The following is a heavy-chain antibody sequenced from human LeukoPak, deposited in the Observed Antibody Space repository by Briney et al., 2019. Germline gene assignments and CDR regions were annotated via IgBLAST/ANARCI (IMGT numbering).Heavy chain of an antibody. CDR1: GFTVSGNY. V-gene: IGHV3-53*01. CDR2: IYSAGST. CDR3: ARDHPYYHDN. Sequence: PGGSLRLSCAASGFTVSGNYMSWVRQAPGKGLEWVSVIYSAGSTHYADSVRGRFTISRDNSKNALYLQMNSLRAEDTAVYYCARDHPYYHDNWGQGTLVTVSS. J-gene: IGHJ4*02. D-gene: IGHD3-22*01.